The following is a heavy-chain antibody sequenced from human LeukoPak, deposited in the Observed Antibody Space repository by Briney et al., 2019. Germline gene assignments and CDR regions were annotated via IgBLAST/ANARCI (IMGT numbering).Heavy chain of an antibody. CDR2: IYYSGST. CDR1: GGSISSSSYY. Sequence: SETLSLTCTVSGGSISSSSYYWGWIRQPPGKGLEWIGYIYYSGSTNYNPSLKSRVTISVDTSKNQFSLRLSSVTAADTAVYYCARGFLVGHSPEVYYFDYWGQGTLVTVSS. V-gene: IGHV4-61*05. D-gene: IGHD1-26*01. J-gene: IGHJ4*02. CDR3: ARGFLVGHSPEVYYFDY.